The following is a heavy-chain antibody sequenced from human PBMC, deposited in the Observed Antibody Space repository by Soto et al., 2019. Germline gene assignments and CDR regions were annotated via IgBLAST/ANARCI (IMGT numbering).Heavy chain of an antibody. J-gene: IGHJ4*02. D-gene: IGHD6-19*01. Sequence: QITLKESGPTLVKPTQTLTLTCTFSGFSLSSTRMAVGWIRQPPGKALEWLALIYWDDDNRYSPFLKSRLTIXXXTXXNQLVLTMSNMDPVDTARYYCAHIVVAGLGYYFDYWGQGTLVTVSS. CDR3: AHIVVAGLGYYFDY. CDR1: GFSLSSTRMA. V-gene: IGHV2-5*02. CDR2: IYWDDDN.